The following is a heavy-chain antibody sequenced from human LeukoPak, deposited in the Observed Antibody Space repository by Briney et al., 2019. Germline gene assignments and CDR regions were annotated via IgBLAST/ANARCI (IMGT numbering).Heavy chain of an antibody. J-gene: IGHJ4*02. CDR3: ARLHYDVLTGPFDY. D-gene: IGHD3-9*01. CDR2: IYSGGAT. V-gene: IGHV3-66*04. Sequence: PGGSLRLSCAASGFTFSSYNLNWVRQAPGKGLEWVSIIYSGGATFYADSVKGRFTISRENSKNTLWLQMNSLRAEDTAVYYCARLHYDVLTGPFDYWGQGTLVTVSS. CDR1: GFTFSSYN.